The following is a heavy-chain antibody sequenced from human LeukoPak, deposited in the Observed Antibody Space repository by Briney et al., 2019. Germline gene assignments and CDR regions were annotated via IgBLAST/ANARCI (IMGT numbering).Heavy chain of an antibody. CDR2: IYYSGST. J-gene: IGHJ5*02. CDR1: GGSISSYY. Sequence: SETLSLTCTVSGGSISSYYWSWIRQPPGKGLEWIGYIYYSGSTNYNPSLKSRVTISVDTSKNQFSLKLSSVTAADTAVYYCARERGVLNCSGGSCYVWFDPWGQGTLVTVSS. CDR3: ARERGVLNCSGGSCYVWFDP. D-gene: IGHD2-15*01. V-gene: IGHV4-59*12.